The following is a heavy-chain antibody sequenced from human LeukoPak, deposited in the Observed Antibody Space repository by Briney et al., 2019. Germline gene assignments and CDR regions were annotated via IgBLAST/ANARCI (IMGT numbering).Heavy chain of an antibody. J-gene: IGHJ4*02. CDR2: IFYSGST. Sequence: SETLSLTCTVSGGSINSYYWSWIRQPPGKGLEWIGYIFYSGSTNYNPSLKSRVTISVDTSKNQFSLKLSSVTAADTAVYYCARVFGPRIAAAGYYFDYWGQGTLVTVPS. CDR3: ARVFGPRIAAAGYYFDY. V-gene: IGHV4-59*01. CDR1: GGSINSYY. D-gene: IGHD6-13*01.